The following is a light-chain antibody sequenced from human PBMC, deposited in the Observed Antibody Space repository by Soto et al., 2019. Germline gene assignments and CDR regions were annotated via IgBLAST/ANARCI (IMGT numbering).Light chain of an antibody. CDR2: GAS. J-gene: IGKJ1*01. CDR1: QSVSSSY. Sequence: EIVFTQSPGTLSFSPGERATLSCRASQSVSSSYLAWYQQKPGQAPRLLIYGASSRATGIPARFSGSGSGTDFTLTISSLEPEDFAVYYCQQYGRSPWTFGQGTKVDIK. CDR3: QQYGRSPWT. V-gene: IGKV3-20*01.